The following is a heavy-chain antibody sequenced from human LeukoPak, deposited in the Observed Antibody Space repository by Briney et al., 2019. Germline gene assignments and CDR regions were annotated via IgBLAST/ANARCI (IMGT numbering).Heavy chain of an antibody. CDR1: GYTFTSYG. Sequence: ASVKVSCKASGYTFTSYGISWVRQAPGQGLEWMGWISAYNGNTNYAQKLQGRVTMTTDTSTSTAYMELRSLRSDDTAAYYCARDSPDYYDSSGYYYWGQGTLVTVS. CDR2: ISAYNGNT. J-gene: IGHJ4*02. CDR3: ARDSPDYYDSSGYYY. D-gene: IGHD3-22*01. V-gene: IGHV1-18*01.